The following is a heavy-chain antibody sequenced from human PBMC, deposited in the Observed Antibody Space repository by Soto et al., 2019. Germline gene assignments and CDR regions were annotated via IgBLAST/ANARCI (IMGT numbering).Heavy chain of an antibody. CDR1: GYTFTSYG. Sequence: GASVKVSCKASGYTFTSYGISWVRQAPGQGLEWMGWISAYNGNTNYAQKLQGRVTMTTDTPTSTAYIELRSLRSDDTAVYYCARDYYGSGRLNAHNWFDPWGQGTLVTVSS. CDR3: ARDYYGSGRLNAHNWFDP. CDR2: ISAYNGNT. J-gene: IGHJ5*02. D-gene: IGHD3-10*01. V-gene: IGHV1-18*01.